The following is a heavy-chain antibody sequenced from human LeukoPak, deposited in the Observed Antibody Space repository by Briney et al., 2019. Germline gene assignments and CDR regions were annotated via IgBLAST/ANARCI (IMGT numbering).Heavy chain of an antibody. D-gene: IGHD6-19*01. CDR1: GFTFSSYS. CDR3: ARGGLEEYYFDY. CDR2: ISSSSSYI. Sequence: GGSLRLSCAASGFTFSSYSMNWVRQAPGKGLKWVSPISSSSSYIYYADSVKGRFTISRDNAKNSLYLQMNSLRAEDTAVYYCARGGLEEYYFDYWGQGTLVTVSS. J-gene: IGHJ4*02. V-gene: IGHV3-21*01.